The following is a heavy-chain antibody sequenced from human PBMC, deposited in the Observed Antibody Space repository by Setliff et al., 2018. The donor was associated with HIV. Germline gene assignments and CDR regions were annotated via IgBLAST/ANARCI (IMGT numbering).Heavy chain of an antibody. Sequence: PSETLSLTCTVSGGSISSGSYYWSWIRQPAGKGLEWIGRIYTSGSTNYKPSLKSRVTISVDTSKNQFSLKLSSVTAADTAVYYCARGAYYDSSGLTLAFDYWGQGTLVTVSS. CDR1: GGSISSGSYY. CDR3: ARGAYYDSSGLTLAFDY. CDR2: IYTSGST. J-gene: IGHJ4*02. D-gene: IGHD3-22*01. V-gene: IGHV4-61*02.